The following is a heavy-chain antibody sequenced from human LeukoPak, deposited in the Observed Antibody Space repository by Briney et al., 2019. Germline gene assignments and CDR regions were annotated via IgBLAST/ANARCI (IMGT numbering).Heavy chain of an antibody. CDR1: GFTFSSYA. CDR3: AKDYYGSGSYLY. CDR2: ISGSDGTT. V-gene: IGHV3-23*01. D-gene: IGHD3-10*01. J-gene: IGHJ4*02. Sequence: GGSLRLSCAASGFTFSSYAMSWVRQAPGKGLEWVSSISGSDGTTYYADSVKGRFTISRDNSKSTLYLQMNSLRAEDTAVYYCAKDYYGSGSYLYWGQGTLVTVSS.